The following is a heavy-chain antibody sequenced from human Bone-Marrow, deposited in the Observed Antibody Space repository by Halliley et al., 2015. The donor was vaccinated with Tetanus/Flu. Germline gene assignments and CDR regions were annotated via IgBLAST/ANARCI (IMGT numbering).Heavy chain of an antibody. CDR2: IIPVFKSP. Sequence: VQLVQSGAEVKKPGSSVRVSCKTSGGTFSNYAISWVRQAPGQGLEWMGGIIPVFKSPQYAQKFQGKVTITADESTTTTYMEVGSLGSAHPAVFYWAGAGGVNRPYYYYGMDVWGQGTTVAVSS. J-gene: IGHJ6*02. CDR1: GGTFSNYA. D-gene: IGHD3-16*01. CDR3: AGAGGVNRPYYYYGMDV. V-gene: IGHV1-69*12.